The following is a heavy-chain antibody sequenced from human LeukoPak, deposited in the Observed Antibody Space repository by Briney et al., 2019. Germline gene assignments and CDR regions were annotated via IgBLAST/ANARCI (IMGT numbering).Heavy chain of an antibody. D-gene: IGHD5-12*01. Sequence: GGSLRLSCAASGFTFSSYAMSWVRQAPGKGLEWVSGISGSGGSTYYADSVKGRFTISRDNSKNTLYLQMKSLRAEDTAVYYCAKGQRGGYGVFSPFDYWGQGTLVTVSS. V-gene: IGHV3-23*01. CDR3: AKGQRGGYGVFSPFDY. CDR1: GFTFSSYA. J-gene: IGHJ4*02. CDR2: ISGSGGST.